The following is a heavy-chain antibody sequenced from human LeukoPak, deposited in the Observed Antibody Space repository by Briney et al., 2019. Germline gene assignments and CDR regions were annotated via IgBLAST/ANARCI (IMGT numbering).Heavy chain of an antibody. CDR1: GFTFSSYA. V-gene: IGHV3-30-3*01. CDR3: ARGTADYSNYEGPYNWFDP. CDR2: ISYDGSNK. D-gene: IGHD4-11*01. Sequence: PGGSLRLSCAASGFTFSSYAMHWVRQAPGKGLEWVAVISYDGSNKYYADSVKGRFTISRDNSKNTLYLQMNSLRAEDTAVYYCARGTADYSNYEGPYNWFDPWGQGTLVTVSS. J-gene: IGHJ5*02.